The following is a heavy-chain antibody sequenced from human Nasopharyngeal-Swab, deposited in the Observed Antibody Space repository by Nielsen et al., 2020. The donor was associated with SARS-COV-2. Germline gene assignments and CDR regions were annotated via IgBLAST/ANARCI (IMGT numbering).Heavy chain of an antibody. V-gene: IGHV3-48*04. Sequence: GESLKISCAAFEFTFSSYSMNWVRQAPGKGLEWISYISTTGFTTFYADSVTGRFTISRDDAKNTLSLRMNSLRVEDTAVYYCASAVTGPLYWGQGTLATVSS. CDR1: EFTFSSYS. J-gene: IGHJ1*01. D-gene: IGHD4-11*01. CDR3: ASAVTGPLY. CDR2: ISTTGFTT.